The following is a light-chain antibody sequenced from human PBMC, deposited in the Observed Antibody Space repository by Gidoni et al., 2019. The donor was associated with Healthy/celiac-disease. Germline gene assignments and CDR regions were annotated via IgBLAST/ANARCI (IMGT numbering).Light chain of an antibody. CDR3: QQYNSYPWT. V-gene: IGKV1-5*03. CDR1: QSISSW. J-gene: IGKJ1*01. Sequence: DIQMTQSPSTLSASVGDRVTITFRASQSISSWLAWYQQKPGKAPKLLIYKASSLESGVPSRFSGSGSGTEFTLPISSLQPDDFATYYCQQYNSYPWTFGQGTKVEIK. CDR2: KAS.